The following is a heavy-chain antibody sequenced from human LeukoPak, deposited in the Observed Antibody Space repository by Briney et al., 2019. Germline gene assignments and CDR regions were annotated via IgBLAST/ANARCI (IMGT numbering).Heavy chain of an antibody. CDR3: VREDRSCYYY. CDR2: IKQDGSEE. V-gene: IGHV3-7*03. D-gene: IGHD2-15*01. Sequence: GGSLRLSCAASGFSFSSYWMAWVRQAPGKRLEWVASIKQDGSEEYYVDSVKGRFTMSKDNSKNSIYLQMNSLRAEDTAVYYCVREDRSCYYYWGQGTLVTVSS. J-gene: IGHJ4*02. CDR1: GFSFSSYW.